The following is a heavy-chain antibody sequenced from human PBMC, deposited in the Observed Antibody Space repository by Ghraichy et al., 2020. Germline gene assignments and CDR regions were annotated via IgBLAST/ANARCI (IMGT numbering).Heavy chain of an antibody. Sequence: GGSLRLSCAAFGFTFTDKWMSWVRQAPGKGLEWIARIKSKKDGATIDYSAPVRGRFTISRDDSRNTLYLQMNSLKVEDTGMYYCTTDPQDWGQGTPVIVSS. CDR3: TTDPQD. CDR1: GFTFTDKW. CDR2: IKSKKDGATI. J-gene: IGHJ4*02. V-gene: IGHV3-15*01.